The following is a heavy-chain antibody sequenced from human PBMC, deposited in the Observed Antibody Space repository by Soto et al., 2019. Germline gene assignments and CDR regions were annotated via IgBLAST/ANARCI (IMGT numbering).Heavy chain of an antibody. Sequence: ASVKVSCKASGYTFTSYYMHWVRQAPGQGLEWMGIINPSGGSTSYAQKFQGRVTMTRDTSTSTVYMELSSLRSEDTAVYYCARDPNYDILTGYQTFDDWGQGTPVTVS. CDR1: GYTFTSYY. D-gene: IGHD3-9*01. CDR2: INPSGGST. V-gene: IGHV1-46*01. CDR3: ARDPNYDILTGYQTFDD. J-gene: IGHJ4*02.